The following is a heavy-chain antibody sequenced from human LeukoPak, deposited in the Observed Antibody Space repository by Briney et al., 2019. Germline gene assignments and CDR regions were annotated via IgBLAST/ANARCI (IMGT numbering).Heavy chain of an antibody. D-gene: IGHD3-22*01. CDR3: ARDSREYYYDSSGYYYPPLYYFDY. CDR2: ISSSSSYI. CDR1: GFTFSSYS. Sequence: TGGSLRLSCAASGFTFSSYSMNWVRQAPGKGLEWVSSISSSSSYIYYADSVKGRFTISRDNAKNSLYLQMNSLRAEDTAVYYCARDSREYYYDSSGYYYPPLYYFDYWGQGTLVTVSS. V-gene: IGHV3-21*01. J-gene: IGHJ4*02.